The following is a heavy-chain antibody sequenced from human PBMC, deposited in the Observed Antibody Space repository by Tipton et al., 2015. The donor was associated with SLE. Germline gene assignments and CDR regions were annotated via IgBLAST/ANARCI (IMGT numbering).Heavy chain of an antibody. D-gene: IGHD6-19*01. CDR2: INHSGST. J-gene: IGHJ4*02. CDR3: ARGQWLLDY. CDR1: SGSFSGYY. Sequence: TLSLTCAVYSGSFSGYYWSWLRQPPGKGLDWIGEINHSGSTNYNPSLKSRVTISVDTSKNQFSLKLSSVTAADTAVYYCARGQWLLDYWGQGTLVTVSS. V-gene: IGHV4-34*01.